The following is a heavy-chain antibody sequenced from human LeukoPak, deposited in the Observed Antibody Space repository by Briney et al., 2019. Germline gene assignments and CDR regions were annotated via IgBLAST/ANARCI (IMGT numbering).Heavy chain of an antibody. CDR3: AQTYYDILTGYYSDP. J-gene: IGHJ5*02. D-gene: IGHD3-9*01. Sequence: SGTLSLTCAVSGGSISSSNWWSWVRQPPGKGLEWIGEINHSGSTNYNPSLKSRVTISVDTSKNQFSLKLSSVTAADTAVYYCAQTYYDILTGYYSDPWGQGTLVTVSS. V-gene: IGHV4-4*02. CDR1: GGSISSSNW. CDR2: INHSGST.